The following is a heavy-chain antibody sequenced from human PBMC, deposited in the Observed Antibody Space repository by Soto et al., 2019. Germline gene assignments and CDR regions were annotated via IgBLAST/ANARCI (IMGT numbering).Heavy chain of an antibody. Sequence: GGSLRLSCAASGFTFRNYWMHWVRQAPGKGLVWVSRINSDGSTTSYADSVKGRFTISRDNAKNTLSLQMNSLRAEDTAVYFCARSSYDSSGYSKDYDFWGLGTLVTVSS. CDR3: ARSSYDSSGYSKDYDF. CDR2: INSDGSTT. V-gene: IGHV3-74*01. CDR1: GFTFRNYW. J-gene: IGHJ4*02. D-gene: IGHD3-22*01.